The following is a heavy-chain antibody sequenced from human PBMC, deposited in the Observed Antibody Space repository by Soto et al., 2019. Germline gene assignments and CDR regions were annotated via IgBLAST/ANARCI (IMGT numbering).Heavy chain of an antibody. D-gene: IGHD6-19*01. CDR2: ISTADDT. J-gene: IGHJ4*02. CDR3: ARGGSGWYVGEDYFDY. V-gene: IGHV3-13*01. CDR1: GFTFSSYD. Sequence: EVQLVESGGGLVQPGGSLRLSCAASGFTFSSYDMHWVRQATGKGLEWVAGISTADDTFYAGSVKGRFTISREIAKNSLYLQLNRRRAGDTAVYYCARGGSGWYVGEDYFDYWGQGALVTVSS.